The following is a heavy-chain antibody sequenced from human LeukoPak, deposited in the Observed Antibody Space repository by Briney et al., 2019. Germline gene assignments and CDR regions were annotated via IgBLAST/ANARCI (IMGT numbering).Heavy chain of an antibody. CDR2: ISGNAITT. J-gene: IGHJ4*02. Sequence: GGSLRLSCAASGFTFNSYAMNWVRQAPGKGLEWVSAISGNAITTFYADSVKGRFSISRDNSRNTLYLQMNSLRAEDTAVYYCVKTDYSTGPYDHWGQGTLVTVSS. V-gene: IGHV3-23*01. D-gene: IGHD4-11*01. CDR3: VKTDYSTGPYDH. CDR1: GFTFNSYA.